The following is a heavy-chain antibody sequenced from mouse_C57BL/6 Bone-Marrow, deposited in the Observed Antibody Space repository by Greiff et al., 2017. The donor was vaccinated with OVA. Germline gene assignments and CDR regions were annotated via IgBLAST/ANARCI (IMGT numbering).Heavy chain of an antibody. V-gene: IGHV1-69*01. Sequence: QVQLQQPGAELVMPGASVKLSCKASGYTFTSYWMHWVKQRPGQGLEWIGEIDPSDSYTNYNQKFKGKSTLTVDKSSSTAYMQLSILTSEYSAVYYCASSYGNYERYYFDYWGQGTTLTVSS. CDR1: GYTFTSYW. J-gene: IGHJ2*01. CDR3: ASSYGNYERYYFDY. CDR2: IDPSDSYT. D-gene: IGHD2-1*01.